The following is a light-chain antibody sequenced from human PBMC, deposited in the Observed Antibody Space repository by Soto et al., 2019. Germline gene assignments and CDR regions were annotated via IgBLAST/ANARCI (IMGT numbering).Light chain of an antibody. V-gene: IGKV1-12*01. CDR2: GAS. Sequence: DVLMTQSPSSVSASVGDRVTITCRASQGISSWLAWYQHKPEKAPKLLIYGASSLQPGVPSRFSGSGSGTDFTLTISSLQPEDFATYYCQQANSFPFTFGPGTKVDIK. J-gene: IGKJ3*01. CDR3: QQANSFPFT. CDR1: QGISSW.